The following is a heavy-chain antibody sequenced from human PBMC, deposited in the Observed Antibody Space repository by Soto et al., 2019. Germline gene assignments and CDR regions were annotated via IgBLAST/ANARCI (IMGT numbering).Heavy chain of an antibody. Sequence: QVQLVQSGAEVKKPGASVKVSCKASGHMFMSWVRQAPGQGLEWMGWMNPNSGNTGYAQKFQGRVTMTRNTSISTAYMELSSLRSEDTAVYYCARALKLLFYYYGMDVWGQGTTVTVSS. V-gene: IGHV1-8*01. CDR3: ARALKLLFYYYGMDV. D-gene: IGHD1-7*01. CDR2: MNPNSGNT. CDR1: GHMFMS. J-gene: IGHJ6*02.